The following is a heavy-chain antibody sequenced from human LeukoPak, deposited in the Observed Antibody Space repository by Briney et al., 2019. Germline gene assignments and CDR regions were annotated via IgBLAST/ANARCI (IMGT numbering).Heavy chain of an antibody. CDR1: GSTFTDYY. D-gene: IGHD5-12*01. V-gene: IGHV1-2*02. CDR3: ARDAHNGYEFHDWFDP. CDR2: INPNSGGT. Sequence: ASLKPSCKASGSTFTDYYIHWARQAPGQGLEWMGWINPNSGGTKYAQKFQGRVTMTTDTSISTAYMEMSRLTSDDTAVYYCARDAHNGYEFHDWFDPWGQGALVTVSS. J-gene: IGHJ5*02.